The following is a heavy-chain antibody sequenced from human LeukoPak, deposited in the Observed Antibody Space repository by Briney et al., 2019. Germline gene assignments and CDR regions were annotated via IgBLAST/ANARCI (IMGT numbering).Heavy chain of an antibody. J-gene: IGHJ4*02. D-gene: IGHD4-23*01. CDR1: GYSISSGYY. Sequence: SETLSLTCTVSGYSISSGYYWGWIRQPPGKGLEWIGSIYHSGSTYYNPSLKSRVTISVDTSKNQISLKLSSVTAADTAVYYCADGYGGNSKFDYWGQGTLVTVSS. CDR2: IYHSGST. V-gene: IGHV4-38-2*02. CDR3: ADGYGGNSKFDY.